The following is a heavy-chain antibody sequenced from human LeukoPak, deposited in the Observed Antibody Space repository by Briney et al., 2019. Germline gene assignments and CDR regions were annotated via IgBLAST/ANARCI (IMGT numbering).Heavy chain of an antibody. CDR3: ARDFHSYGYHYYYGMDV. CDR2: ISSSGSTI. D-gene: IGHD5-18*01. Sequence: GGSLRLSCAASGFTFSSYEMNWVRQAPGNGLEWVSYISSSGSTIYYADSVKGRFTISRDNAKNSLYLQMNSLRAEDTAVYYCARDFHSYGYHYYYGMDVWGKGTTVTVSS. CDR1: GFTFSSYE. J-gene: IGHJ6*04. V-gene: IGHV3-48*03.